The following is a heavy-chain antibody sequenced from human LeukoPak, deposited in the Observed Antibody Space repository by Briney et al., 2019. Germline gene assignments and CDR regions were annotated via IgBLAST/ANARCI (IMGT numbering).Heavy chain of an antibody. Sequence: GASVKVSCKASGYTFTGYYMHWVRQAPGQGLEWMGWINPNSGGTNYAQKFLGRVTLTRDTSISTAYMELSRLKSDDTAVYYCARAGYNWNYDTSQFDNWGQGTLVTVSS. D-gene: IGHD1-7*01. CDR2: INPNSGGT. J-gene: IGHJ4*02. CDR1: GYTFTGYY. V-gene: IGHV1-2*02. CDR3: ARAGYNWNYDTSQFDN.